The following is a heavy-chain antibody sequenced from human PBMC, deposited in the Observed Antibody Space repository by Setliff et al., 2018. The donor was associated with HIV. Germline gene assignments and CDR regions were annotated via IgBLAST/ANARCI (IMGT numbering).Heavy chain of an antibody. CDR3: ARGGTHYDFWSGYRLGYFDL. J-gene: IGHJ2*01. Sequence: ASVKVSCKASGYSFADYAMNWVRQAPRQGLEWMGYINTNTGNPTYAQGFTGRFVFSFDTSVTTAYLQITGLRTEDTAVYFCARGGTHYDFWSGYRLGYFDLWGRGTLVTASS. CDR2: INTNTGNP. D-gene: IGHD3-3*01. V-gene: IGHV7-4-1*02. CDR1: GYSFADYA.